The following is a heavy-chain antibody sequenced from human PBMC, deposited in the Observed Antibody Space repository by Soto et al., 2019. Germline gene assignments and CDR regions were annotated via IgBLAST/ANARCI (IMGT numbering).Heavy chain of an antibody. CDR2: IWYDGSNK. D-gene: IGHD2-2*02. V-gene: IGHV3-33*01. CDR3: ARDLGYCSSTSCYTGRRGYYFDY. J-gene: IGHJ4*02. CDR1: GFTFSSYG. Sequence: PGGSLRLSCAASGFTFSSYGMHWARQAPGKGLEWVAVIWYDGSNKYYADSVKGRFTISRDNSKNTLYLQMNSLRAEDTAVYYCARDLGYCSSTSCYTGRRGYYFDYWGQGT.